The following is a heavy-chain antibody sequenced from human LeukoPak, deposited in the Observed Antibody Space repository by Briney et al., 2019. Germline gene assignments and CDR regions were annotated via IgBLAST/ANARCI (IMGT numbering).Heavy chain of an antibody. Sequence: GASVKVSCKAPGYTFTGYYMHWVRQAPGQGLEWMGWINPNSGGTNYAQKFQGRVTMTRDTSISTAYMELSRLRSDDTAVYYCARDSGQSYYDSSGYFRYWGQGTLVTVSS. CDR1: GYTFTGYY. J-gene: IGHJ4*02. CDR3: ARDSGQSYYDSSGYFRY. D-gene: IGHD3-22*01. V-gene: IGHV1-2*02. CDR2: INPNSGGT.